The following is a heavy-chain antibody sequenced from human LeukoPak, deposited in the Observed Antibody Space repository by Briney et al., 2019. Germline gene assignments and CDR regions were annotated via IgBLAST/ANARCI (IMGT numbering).Heavy chain of an antibody. CDR1: GYTFTSYD. D-gene: IGHD2-15*01. J-gene: IGHJ6*03. Sequence: ASVKVSCKASGYTFTSYDINWVRQATGQGLEWMGWMNPNSGNTGYAQKFQGRVTITRNTSISTAYMELSSLRSEDTAVYYCASLYCSGGSCYPGYYYMDVWGKGTTVTVSS. V-gene: IGHV1-8*01. CDR2: MNPNSGNT. CDR3: ASLYCSGGSCYPGYYYMDV.